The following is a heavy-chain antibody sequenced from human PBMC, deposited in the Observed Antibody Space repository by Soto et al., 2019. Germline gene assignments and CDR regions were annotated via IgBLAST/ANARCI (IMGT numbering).Heavy chain of an antibody. V-gene: IGHV3-23*01. J-gene: IGHJ1*01. CDR1: GLNSSSDA. CDR2: ISGSGDST. Sequence: AASGLNSSSDAMCLVRQAPGKGLEWVSGISGSGDSTYYADSVKGRFTISRDNSKNTLYLQMNSLRAEDTAVYYCAKGVPGIAVAGTGYFQHWGPGTLVTVSS. CDR3: AKGVPGIAVAGTGYFQH. D-gene: IGHD6-19*01.